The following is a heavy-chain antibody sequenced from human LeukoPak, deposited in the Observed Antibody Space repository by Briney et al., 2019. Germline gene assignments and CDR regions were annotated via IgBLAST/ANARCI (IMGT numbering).Heavy chain of an antibody. J-gene: IGHJ4*02. V-gene: IGHV4-34*01. CDR3: ARTNNVFYYFDY. D-gene: IGHD2/OR15-2a*01. CDR1: GGSISSYY. Sequence: SETLSLTCTVSGGSISSYYWNWIRQPPGKGLEWIGEINHSGSTNYKSSLKSRVTTSVDTSKNQFSLKLSSVTAADTAVYYCARTNNVFYYFDYWGQGTLVTVSS. CDR2: INHSGST.